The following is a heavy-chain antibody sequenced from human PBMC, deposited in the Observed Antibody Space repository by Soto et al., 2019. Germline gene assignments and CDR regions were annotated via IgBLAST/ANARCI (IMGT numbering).Heavy chain of an antibody. CDR1: GDAISNYY. Sequence: SETLSLTCSVSGDAISNYYWSWIRQTPGRGLEWIGSVHESGSTDYNPSLKGRVIILLHTSKSQFSLNLRSATAADTATYYCARGTRALITSFFAFWGQGIPVTVSS. J-gene: IGHJ4*02. D-gene: IGHD3-10*01. CDR2: VHESGST. V-gene: IGHV4-59*01. CDR3: ARGTRALITSFFAF.